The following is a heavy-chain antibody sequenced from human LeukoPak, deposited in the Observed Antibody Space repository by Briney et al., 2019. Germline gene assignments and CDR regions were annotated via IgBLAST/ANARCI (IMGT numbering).Heavy chain of an antibody. Sequence: GESLKISCKASGYSFASYWIGWVRQMSGKGLEWMAIIHPNDGSSIYSPSFEGQVTISADKSINTAYLEWSTLKASDTAIYYCARHKNWAFDYWDRGTLLTVSS. J-gene: IGHJ4*02. CDR1: GYSFASYW. CDR2: IHPNDGSS. D-gene: IGHD3-16*01. V-gene: IGHV5-51*01. CDR3: ARHKNWAFDY.